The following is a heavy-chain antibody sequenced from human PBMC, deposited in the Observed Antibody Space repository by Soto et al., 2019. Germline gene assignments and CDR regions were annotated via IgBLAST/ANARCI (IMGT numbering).Heavy chain of an antibody. CDR3: ARDSGDIVVVVAATEDYYYGMDV. CDR1: GGTFSSYA. D-gene: IGHD2-15*01. CDR2: IIPIFGTA. Sequence: VQLVQSGAEVKKPGSSVKVSCKASGGTFSSYAISWVRQAPGQGLEWMGGIIPIFGTANYAQKFQGRVTITADESTSTAYMELSSLRSEDTAVYYCARDSGDIVVVVAATEDYYYGMDVWGQGTTVTVSS. V-gene: IGHV1-69*12. J-gene: IGHJ6*02.